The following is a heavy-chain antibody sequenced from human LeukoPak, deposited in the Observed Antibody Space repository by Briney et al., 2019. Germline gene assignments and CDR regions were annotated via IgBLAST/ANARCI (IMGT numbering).Heavy chain of an antibody. V-gene: IGHV3-23*01. D-gene: IGHD3-22*01. CDR2: ISGSGGST. CDR3: AKDTPPEDGLVVVPEPFDY. CDR1: GFTFSSYA. J-gene: IGHJ4*02. Sequence: GGSLRLSCAASGFTFSSYAMSWVRQAPGKGLEWVSAISGSGGSTYYADSVKGRFTISRDNSKNTLYLQMNSLRAEDTAVYYCAKDTPPEDGLVVVPEPFDYWGQGTLVTVSS.